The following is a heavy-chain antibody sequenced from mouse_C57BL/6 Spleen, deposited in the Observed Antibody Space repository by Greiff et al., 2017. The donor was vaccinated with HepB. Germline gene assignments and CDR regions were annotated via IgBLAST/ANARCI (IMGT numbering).Heavy chain of an antibody. V-gene: IGHV1-72*01. J-gene: IGHJ2*01. CDR2: IDPNSGGT. CDR3: ARYGNLYYFDY. Sequence: QVQLQQPGAELVKPGASVKLSCKASGYTFTSYWMHWVKQRPGRGLEWIGRIDPNSGGTKYNEKFKSKATLTVDKPSSTAYMQISSLTSEDSAVYYCARYGNLYYFDYWGQGTTLTVSS. D-gene: IGHD2-1*01. CDR1: GYTFTSYW.